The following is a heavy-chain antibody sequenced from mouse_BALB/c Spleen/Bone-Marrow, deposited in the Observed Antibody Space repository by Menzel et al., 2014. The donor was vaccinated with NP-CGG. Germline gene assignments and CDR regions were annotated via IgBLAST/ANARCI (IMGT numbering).Heavy chain of an antibody. J-gene: IGHJ4*01. D-gene: IGHD2-10*01. CDR2: ILPGSGST. V-gene: IGHV1-9*01. CDR3: ARAYYVNYDAMDY. Sequence: QVQLQQPGAELMKPGASMKISCKATGYTFSSYWIERVKQRPGHGLEWIGEILPGSGSTNYNERFKGKATFTADTSSNTAYMQLSSLTSEDSAVYYCARAYYVNYDAMDYWGQGTSVTVSS. CDR1: GYTFSSYW.